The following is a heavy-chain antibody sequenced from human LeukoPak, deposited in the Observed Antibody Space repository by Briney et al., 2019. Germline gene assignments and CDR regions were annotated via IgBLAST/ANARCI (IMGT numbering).Heavy chain of an antibody. CDR1: GFTFSDSA. Sequence: GGSLRLSCAASGFTFSDSAMTWVRQVPGKGLEWVSLISSSGGNTYYADSVKGQFTISRDNSKNTLSLQMDSLRSEDTAMYYCAKESGKFDYWGQGTLVVVSS. J-gene: IGHJ4*02. CDR2: ISSSGGNT. CDR3: AKESGKFDY. V-gene: IGHV3-23*01.